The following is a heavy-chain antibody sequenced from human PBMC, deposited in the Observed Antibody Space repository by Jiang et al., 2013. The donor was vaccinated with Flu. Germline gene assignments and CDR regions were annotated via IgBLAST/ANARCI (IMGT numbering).Heavy chain of an antibody. V-gene: IGHV2-5*02. CDR3: AHSGNHHDSSGYYYGYFDY. D-gene: IGHD3-22*01. CDR1: GFSLSTSGVG. Sequence: KPTQTLTLTCTFSGFSLSTSGVGVGWIRQPPGKALEWLALIYWDDDKRYSPSLKSRLTITKDTSKNQVVLTMTNMDPVDTATYYCAHSGNHHDSSGYYYGYFDYWGQGT. J-gene: IGHJ4*02. CDR2: IYWDDDK.